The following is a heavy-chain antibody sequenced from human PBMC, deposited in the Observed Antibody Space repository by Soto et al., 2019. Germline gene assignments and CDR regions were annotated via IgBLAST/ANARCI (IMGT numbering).Heavy chain of an antibody. CDR1: GFTFSSYA. CDR3: AKAPGYSSGWYQTVGDY. J-gene: IGHJ4*02. D-gene: IGHD6-19*01. V-gene: IGHV3-23*01. CDR2: ISGSGGST. Sequence: EVPLLESGGGLVQPGGSLRLSCAASGFTFSSYAMSWVRQAPGKGLEWVSAISGSGGSTYYADSVKGRFTISRDNSKNTLYLQMNSLRAEDTAVYYCAKAPGYSSGWYQTVGDYWGQGTLVTVSS.